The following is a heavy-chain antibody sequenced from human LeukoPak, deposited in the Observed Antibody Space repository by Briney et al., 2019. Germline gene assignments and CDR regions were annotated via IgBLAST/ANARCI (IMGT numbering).Heavy chain of an antibody. CDR2: FDPEDGET. V-gene: IGHV1-24*01. CDR3: ARGDIAARPAGY. J-gene: IGHJ4*02. Sequence: ASVKVSCKVSGYTLTELSMHWVRQAPGKGLEWMGGFDPEDGETIYAQKFQGRVTMTEDTSTDTAYMELSSLRSEDTAVYYCARGDIAARPAGYWGQGTLVTVSS. CDR1: GYTLTELS. D-gene: IGHD6-6*01.